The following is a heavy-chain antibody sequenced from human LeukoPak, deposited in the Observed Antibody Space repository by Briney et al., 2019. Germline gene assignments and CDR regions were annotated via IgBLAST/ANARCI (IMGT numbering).Heavy chain of an antibody. D-gene: IGHD3-22*01. CDR1: GFTFSSYA. CDR2: ISYDGSNK. CDR3: ARGGYDSSGYYYFDY. J-gene: IGHJ4*02. Sequence: PGGSLRLSCAASGFTFSSYAMHWVRQAPGKGLEWVAVISYDGSNKYYADSVKGRFTISRDNSKNTLYLQMNSLRAEDTAVYYCARGGYDSSGYYYFDYWGQGTLVTVSS. V-gene: IGHV3-30-3*01.